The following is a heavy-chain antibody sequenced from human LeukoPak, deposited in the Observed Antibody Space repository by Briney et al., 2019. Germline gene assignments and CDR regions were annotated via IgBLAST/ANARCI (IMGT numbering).Heavy chain of an antibody. V-gene: IGHV1-2*02. Sequence: ASVKVSCKASGYTFTGYYMHWVRQAPGQGLEWMGWINPNSGGTNYAQKSQGRVTMTRDTSISTAYMELSRLRSDDTAVYYCARNYCSSTSCYRSDRDAFDIWGQGTMVTVSS. CDR1: GYTFTGYY. CDR3: ARNYCSSTSCYRSDRDAFDI. CDR2: INPNSGGT. J-gene: IGHJ3*02. D-gene: IGHD2-2*01.